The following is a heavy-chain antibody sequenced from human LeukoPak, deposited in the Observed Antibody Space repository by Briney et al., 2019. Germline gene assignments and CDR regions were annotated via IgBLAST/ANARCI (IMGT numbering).Heavy chain of an antibody. V-gene: IGHV3-48*01. CDR1: EFTFSSYS. D-gene: IGHD6-13*01. CDR3: ARARMYTSGWYYFDY. J-gene: IGHJ4*02. CDR2: ISGSSSSI. Sequence: GGSLRLSCAASEFTFSSYSMNWVRQAPGKGLEWISYISGSSSSIYYADSVKGRFIISRDNAKNSLYLQINSLGAEDTAVYYCARARMYTSGWYYFDYWGQGPLVTVSS.